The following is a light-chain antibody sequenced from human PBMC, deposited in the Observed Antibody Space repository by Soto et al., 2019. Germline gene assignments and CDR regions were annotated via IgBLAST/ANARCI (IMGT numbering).Light chain of an antibody. CDR2: AAS. J-gene: IGKJ4*01. CDR3: QQSTDTTLT. V-gene: IGKV1-39*01. Sequence: DTQMTQSPSSLSASVGDRVTITCRASQSIGTYLNWYQHKPGKAPNLLIYAASNLQSGVPSRFSGSGSGTDFTLTISSLQPEDFATYYCQQSTDTTLTFGGGTKVDIX. CDR1: QSIGTY.